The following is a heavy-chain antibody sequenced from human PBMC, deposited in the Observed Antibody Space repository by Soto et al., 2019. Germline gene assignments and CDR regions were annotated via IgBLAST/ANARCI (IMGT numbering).Heavy chain of an antibody. CDR3: ARAKHRGNSKFYFDY. Sequence: PSETLSLTCAVSGGSISSGGYSWSWIRQPPGKGLEWIGYIYHSGSTYYNPSLKRRVTVPVGRSKNQFCLKLSSVNAADTPVYYCARAKHRGNSKFYFDYCGQGTLVTVSP. CDR2: IYHSGST. D-gene: IGHD1-1*01. CDR1: GGSISSGGYS. J-gene: IGHJ4*02. V-gene: IGHV4-30-2*01.